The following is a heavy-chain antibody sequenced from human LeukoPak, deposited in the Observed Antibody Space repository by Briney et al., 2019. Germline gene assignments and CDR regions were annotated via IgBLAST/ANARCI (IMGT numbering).Heavy chain of an antibody. CDR2: ISGSGGRT. CDR1: GFTFSSYA. V-gene: IGHV3-23*01. D-gene: IGHD3-22*01. J-gene: IGHJ4*02. Sequence: GGSLRLSCAASGFTFSSYAMSWVRQAPGKGLEWVSAISGSGGRTYYADSVKGRFTISRDNSKNTLYLQMNSLRAEDTAVYYCAKTDSSDYSYYFDYWGQGTLVTVSS. CDR3: AKTDSSDYSYYFDY.